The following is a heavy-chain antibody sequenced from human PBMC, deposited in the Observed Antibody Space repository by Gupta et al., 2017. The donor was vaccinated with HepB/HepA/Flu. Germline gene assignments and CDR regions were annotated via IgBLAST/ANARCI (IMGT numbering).Heavy chain of an antibody. V-gene: IGHV1-24*01. Sequence: QVQLVQSGAEVTKTGASVKVSCKVSGYTLTELSMHWVRQAPGTGLEWMGGFDPEEGETIYAQKFQGRVTMTEDTSTDTAYMELSSLRSEDTAVYYCATRKWYLWFGELLYPQWFDPWGQGTLVTVAS. D-gene: IGHD3-10*01. CDR2: FDPEEGET. CDR1: GYTLTELS. CDR3: ATRKWYLWFGELLYPQWFDP. J-gene: IGHJ5*02.